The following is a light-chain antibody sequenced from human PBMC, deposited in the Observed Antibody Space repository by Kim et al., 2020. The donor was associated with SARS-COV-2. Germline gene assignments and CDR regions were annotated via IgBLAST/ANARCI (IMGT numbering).Light chain of an antibody. J-gene: IGKJ5*01. CDR1: QNINSW. Sequence: ASVGARVTFTCRASQNINSWLAWYQQKPGKAPKLLIYWASTLESGVPSRFSGSGSGTEYTLTINSLQPDDFGTYYCQQYNTYSVTFGQGTRLEIK. V-gene: IGKV1-5*03. CDR3: QQYNTYSVT. CDR2: WAS.